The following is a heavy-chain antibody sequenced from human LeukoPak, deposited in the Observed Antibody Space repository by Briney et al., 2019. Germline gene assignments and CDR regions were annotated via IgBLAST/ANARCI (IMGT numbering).Heavy chain of an antibody. J-gene: IGHJ3*02. V-gene: IGHV4-61*08. CDR2: ISYSGST. CDR1: GGSINSGGYS. Sequence: SETLSLTCTVSGGSINSGGYSWSWIRQPPGKGLEWIGYISYSGSTNYNPSLKSRVTISVDTSKNQFSLKLSSVTAADTAVYYCARDPTLRGYSYGPPGAFDIWGQGTMVTVSS. D-gene: IGHD5-18*01. CDR3: ARDPTLRGYSYGPPGAFDI.